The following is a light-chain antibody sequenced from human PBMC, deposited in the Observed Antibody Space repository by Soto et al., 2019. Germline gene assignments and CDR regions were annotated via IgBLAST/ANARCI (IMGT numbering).Light chain of an antibody. Sequence: VLTQSPGPLSLSPGERATLSCRASQSVSRYLVWYQQKPGQAPRLLIYGASNRASGIPDRFSGSGSGTDFTLTINRLGPEDSAVYYCQQFDTSPYTFGQGTNLEIK. J-gene: IGKJ2*01. V-gene: IGKV3-20*01. CDR3: QQFDTSPYT. CDR1: QSVSRY. CDR2: GAS.